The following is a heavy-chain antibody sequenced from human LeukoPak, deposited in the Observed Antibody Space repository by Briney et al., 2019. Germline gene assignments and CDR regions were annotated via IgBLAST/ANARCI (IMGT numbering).Heavy chain of an antibody. CDR3: TREPSSGNYGAFDI. CDR1: GFTFSNFA. Sequence: PGGSLRLSCAASGFTFSNFALHWVRQAPGKGLEWVTVISFDGSNKYYADSVKGRFIISRDNSKNTLYLQMHSLRAEDTAVYYCTREPSSGNYGAFDIWGQGTMVTVSS. CDR2: ISFDGSNK. D-gene: IGHD1-26*01. J-gene: IGHJ3*02. V-gene: IGHV3-30-3*01.